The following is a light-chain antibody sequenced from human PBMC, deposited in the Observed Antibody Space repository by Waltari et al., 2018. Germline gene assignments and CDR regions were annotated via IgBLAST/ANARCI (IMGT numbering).Light chain of an antibody. CDR2: SAS. V-gene: IGKV1-27*01. CDR3: QQYYTTPWT. J-gene: IGKJ1*01. Sequence: DIQMTQSPSSVSASVGDRVTITCRASQGINNHLAWYQQKPGKVPTLLIYSASTLQSGVPSRFSGSGSGTDFTLTISSLHPEDVAFYYCQQYYTTPWTFGQGTKVEIK. CDR1: QGINNH.